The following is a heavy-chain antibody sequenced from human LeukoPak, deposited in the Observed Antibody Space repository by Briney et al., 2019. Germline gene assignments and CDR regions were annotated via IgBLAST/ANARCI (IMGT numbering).Heavy chain of an antibody. Sequence: QSGGSLRLSCAASGFTFSSYGMHWVRQAPGKGLEWVAFIRYDGSNKYYADSVKGRFTISRDNSKNTLYLQMNSLRAEDTAVYYCAKDRYSSSSRGLDPWGQGTLVTVSS. D-gene: IGHD6-6*01. CDR3: AKDRYSSSSRGLDP. V-gene: IGHV3-30*02. CDR1: GFTFSSYG. J-gene: IGHJ5*02. CDR2: IRYDGSNK.